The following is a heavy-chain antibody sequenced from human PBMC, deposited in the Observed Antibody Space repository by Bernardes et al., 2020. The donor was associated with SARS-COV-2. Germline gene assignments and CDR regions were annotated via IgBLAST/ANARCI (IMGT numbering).Heavy chain of an antibody. Sequence: GESLRLSCAASGFTFSNYAMSWVRQAPGKGLEWVSDISGPGRTYYADSVRGRFTISRDNSKNTLYLEMNCLVKDYSTIDNSLKRAGLSSTLQASFNYTGCYPLGDSTLEGGVVAGGPTVIDIANPLQSLPWG. CDR1: GFTFSNYA. D-gene: IGHD2-15*01. CDR3: LKRAGLSSTLQASFNYTGCYPLGDSTLEGGVVAGGPTVIDIANPLQSLP. J-gene: IGHJ5*02. CDR2: ISGPGRT. V-gene: IGHV3-23*01.